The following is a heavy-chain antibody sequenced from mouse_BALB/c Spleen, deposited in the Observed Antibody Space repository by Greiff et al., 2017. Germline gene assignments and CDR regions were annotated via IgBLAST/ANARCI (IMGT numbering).Heavy chain of an antibody. J-gene: IGHJ4*01. CDR1: GYTFTDYA. CDR2: ISTYYGDA. D-gene: IGHD4-1*01. Sequence: VQLQQSGAELVRPGVSVKISCKGSGYTFTDYAMHWVKQSHAKSLEWIGVISTYYGDASYNQKFKGKATMTVDKSSSTAYMELARLTSEDSAIYYCARELGRRGMDYWGQGTSVTVSS. CDR3: ARELGRRGMDY. V-gene: IGHV1S137*01.